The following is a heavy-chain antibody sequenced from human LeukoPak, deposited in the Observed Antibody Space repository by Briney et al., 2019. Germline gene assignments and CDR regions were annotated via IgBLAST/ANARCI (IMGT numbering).Heavy chain of an antibody. CDR2: IYHSGST. Sequence: SETLSLTCAVSGGSISSGGYSWSWIRQPPGEGLEWIGYIYHSGSTYYNLSLKSRVTISVDRSKNQFSLKLSSVTAADTAVYYCARGKGIVVVPAAIWFDPWGQGALVTVSS. CDR3: ARGKGIVVVPAAIWFDP. V-gene: IGHV4-30-2*01. D-gene: IGHD2-2*01. CDR1: GGSISSGGYS. J-gene: IGHJ5*02.